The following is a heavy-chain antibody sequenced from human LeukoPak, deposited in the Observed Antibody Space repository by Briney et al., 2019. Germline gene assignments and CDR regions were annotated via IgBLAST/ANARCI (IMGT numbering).Heavy chain of an antibody. CDR2: IKTNTGNP. D-gene: IGHD2-2*01. CDR1: GYTFSSYA. V-gene: IGHV7-4-1*02. Sequence: ASVKVSCKASGYTFSSYAMNWVRQAPGQPLEWVGRIKTNTGNPTYAQDFTGRFVFSLDTSVTTTYLQISSLKAEDTAVYYCAREPRYCSTTSCYPTGWFDPWGQGTLVTVSS. CDR3: AREPRYCSTTSCYPTGWFDP. J-gene: IGHJ5*02.